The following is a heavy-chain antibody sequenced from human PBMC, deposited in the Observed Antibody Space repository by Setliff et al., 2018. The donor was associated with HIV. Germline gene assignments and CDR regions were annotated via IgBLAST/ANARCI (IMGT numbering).Heavy chain of an antibody. V-gene: IGHV3-53*04. J-gene: IGHJ3*02. CDR1: GFSVSSNY. D-gene: IGHD6-13*01. Sequence: GGSLRLSCAASGFSVSSNYMSWVRQAPGKGLEWVSVIYAAGSTYYADSVKGRFTISRHNSKNTLYLQLNSLRAEDTAVYYCARVSKSSPDAFDIWGQGTVVTVSS. CDR2: IYAAGST. CDR3: ARVSKSSPDAFDI.